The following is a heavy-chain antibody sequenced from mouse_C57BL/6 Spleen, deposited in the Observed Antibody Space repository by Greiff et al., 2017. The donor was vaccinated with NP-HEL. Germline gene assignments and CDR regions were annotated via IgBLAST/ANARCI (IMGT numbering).Heavy chain of an antibody. J-gene: IGHJ4*01. CDR2: ISSGGSYT. CDR1: GFTFSSYG. D-gene: IGHD1-1*02. V-gene: IGHV5-6*01. Sequence: EVQLVESGGDLVKPGGSLKLSCAASGFTFSSYGMSWVRQTPDKRLEWVATISSGGSYTYYPDSVKGRFTISRDNAKNTLYLQMSSLKSEDTAMYYCARQNGVVYYYAMDYWGQGTSVTVSS. CDR3: ARQNGVVYYYAMDY.